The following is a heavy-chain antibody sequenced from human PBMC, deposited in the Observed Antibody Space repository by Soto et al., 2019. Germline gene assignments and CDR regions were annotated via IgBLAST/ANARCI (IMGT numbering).Heavy chain of an antibody. V-gene: IGHV3-48*02. CDR2: ISSSTDTI. J-gene: IGHJ6*02. D-gene: IGHD3-16*01. CDR3: AREGGYGMDV. Sequence: EVQLVESGGGLVQPGGSLRLSCAASGFTFSSYSINWVRQAPGKGLEWLSYISSSTDTIYYADSVKGRFTISRDNAKSSLHLQMNSLRDEDTAVYYCAREGGYGMDVWGQGTTVTVSS. CDR1: GFTFSSYS.